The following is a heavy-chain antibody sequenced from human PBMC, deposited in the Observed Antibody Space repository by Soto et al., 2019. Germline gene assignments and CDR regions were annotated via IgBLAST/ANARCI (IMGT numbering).Heavy chain of an antibody. Sequence: EVQLVESGGGLVQPGGSLKLSCAASGFTFSGSAMHWVRQASGKGLEWVGRIRSKANSYATAYAASVKGRFTISRDDSKTTAYLQMNSLKTEDTAVYYGTSIILFSGVQDYWGQGTLVTVSS. CDR1: GFTFSGSA. V-gene: IGHV3-73*01. J-gene: IGHJ4*02. CDR2: IRSKANSYAT. D-gene: IGHD1-26*01. CDR3: TSIILFSGVQDY.